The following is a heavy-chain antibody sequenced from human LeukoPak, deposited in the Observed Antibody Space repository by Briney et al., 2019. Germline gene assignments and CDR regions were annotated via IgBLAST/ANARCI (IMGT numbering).Heavy chain of an antibody. J-gene: IGHJ6*03. CDR3: ASKGPMVRPMGV. CDR1: GGSFTTYY. CDR2: INHSGNR. V-gene: IGHV4-34*01. D-gene: IGHD3-10*01. Sequence: PSETLSPTCAVDGGSFTTYYCSWVRQPPGKGLEWIGEINHSGNRNYNPSLKSRVTISVDTSNNQFSLKLTSVTAADTAVYYCASKGPMVRPMGVWGKGTTVTVSS.